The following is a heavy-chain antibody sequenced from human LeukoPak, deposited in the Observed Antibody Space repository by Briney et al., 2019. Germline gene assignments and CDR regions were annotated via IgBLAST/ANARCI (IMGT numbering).Heavy chain of an antibody. CDR1: GFTFSDYN. V-gene: IGHV3-48*04. Sequence: GGSLRLSCVASGFTFSDYNMNWVRQVPGKGLEWVSHISSTTTTIYYADSVKDRFTISRDNAKNSLYPQMNSLRAEDTSVYYCAKDGYSYGPSSSWFDPWGQGTLVTVSS. CDR2: ISSTTTTI. J-gene: IGHJ5*02. CDR3: AKDGYSYGPSSSWFDP. D-gene: IGHD5-18*01.